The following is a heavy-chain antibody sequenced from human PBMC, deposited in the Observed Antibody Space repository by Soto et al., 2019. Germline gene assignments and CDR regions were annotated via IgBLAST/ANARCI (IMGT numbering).Heavy chain of an antibody. D-gene: IGHD4-17*01. CDR2: INPDGSAK. CDR3: ARSGAMATVTDY. Sequence: TGGSLRLSYAASGFPFSNYWMSWVRQAPGKGLEWVANINPDGSAKYYVDSARGRFTISRDNAKNSLYLQMDSLTAEDTALFYCARSGAMATVTDYWGQGTLVTVSS. J-gene: IGHJ4*02. V-gene: IGHV3-7*01. CDR1: GFPFSNYW.